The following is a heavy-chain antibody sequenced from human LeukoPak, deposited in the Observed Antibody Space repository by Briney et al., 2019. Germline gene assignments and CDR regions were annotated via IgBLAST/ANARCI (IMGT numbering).Heavy chain of an antibody. CDR3: ARFGIAGGAFDI. CDR2: ISYDGSNK. Sequence: GALRLSCAASGFTFSSCAMHWVRQAPGKGLEWVAVISYDGSNKYYADSVKGRFTISRDNSKNTLYLQMNSLRAEDTAVYYCARFGIAGGAFDIWGQGTMVTVSS. J-gene: IGHJ3*02. V-gene: IGHV3-30-3*01. D-gene: IGHD6-13*01. CDR1: GFTFSSCA.